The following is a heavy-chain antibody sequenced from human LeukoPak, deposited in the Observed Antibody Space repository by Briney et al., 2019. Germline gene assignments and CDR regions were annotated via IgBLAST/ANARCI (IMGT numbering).Heavy chain of an antibody. J-gene: IGHJ5*02. CDR2: ISSSSTI. D-gene: IGHD6-13*01. CDR1: GFTFSSYS. CDR3: ARELTAAGANWFDP. V-gene: IGHV3-48*02. Sequence: GGSLRLSCAASGFTFSSYSMNWVRQAPGKGLEWVSYISSSSTIYYADSLKGRFAISRDNAKNSLYPQMNSLRDDDTAVYYCARELTAAGANWFDPWGQGTLVTVSS.